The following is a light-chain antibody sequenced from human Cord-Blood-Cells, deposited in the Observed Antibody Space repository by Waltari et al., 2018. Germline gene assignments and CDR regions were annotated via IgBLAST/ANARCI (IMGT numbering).Light chain of an antibody. Sequence: QSALTQPASVSGSPGQSITIFCTGTSSDVGSYNLVSWYQQHPGKAPKLMIYEGSKRPSGVSNRFSGSKSCNTASLTISGLQAEDEADYYCCSYAGSSTLYVFGTGTKVTVL. CDR3: CSYAGSSTLYV. V-gene: IGLV2-23*01. CDR1: SSDVGSYNL. CDR2: EGS. J-gene: IGLJ1*01.